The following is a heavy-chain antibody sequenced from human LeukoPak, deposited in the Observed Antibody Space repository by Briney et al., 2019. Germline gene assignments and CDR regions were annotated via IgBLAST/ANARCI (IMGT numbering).Heavy chain of an antibody. CDR3: ARSGFDTAMVGNYYYYYYCMDV. CDR2: IYHSGST. J-gene: IGHJ6*03. D-gene: IGHD5-18*01. Sequence: SETLSLTCTVSGYSISSGYYWGWIRQPPGRGLEWIGSIYHSGSTYYNPSLKSRVTISVDTSKNQFSLKLSSVTAADTAVYYCARSGFDTAMVGNYYYYYYCMDVWGKGTTVTISS. CDR1: GYSISSGYY. V-gene: IGHV4-38-2*02.